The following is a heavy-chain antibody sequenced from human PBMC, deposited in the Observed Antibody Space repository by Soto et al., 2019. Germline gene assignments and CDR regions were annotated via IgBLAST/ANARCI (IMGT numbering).Heavy chain of an antibody. CDR2: ISGSGGST. D-gene: IGHD3-22*01. J-gene: IGHJ1*01. Sequence: GLSRRLSCGASGVTFTSYAMSYVRQAPGKGLEWVSAISGSGGSTYYADSVKGRFTISRDNSKNTLYLQMNSLRAEDTAVYYCAKMDYYYGDPTWGQGTLVTVSS. V-gene: IGHV3-23*01. CDR3: AKMDYYYGDPT. CDR1: GVTFTSYA.